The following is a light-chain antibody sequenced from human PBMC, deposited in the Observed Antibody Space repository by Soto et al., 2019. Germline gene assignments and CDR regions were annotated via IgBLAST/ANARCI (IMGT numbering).Light chain of an antibody. J-gene: IGLJ3*02. V-gene: IGLV2-23*01. CDR2: EGS. Sequence: QSALTQPASVSGSPGQSITISCTGTSSDVGSYNLVSWYQQHPGKAPKLMIYEGSKRPSGVSNRFSGSKSGNTASLTISGLQAEDEADYSCRSFAGSSPWVFGGGTKLTVL. CDR3: RSFAGSSPWV. CDR1: SSDVGSYNL.